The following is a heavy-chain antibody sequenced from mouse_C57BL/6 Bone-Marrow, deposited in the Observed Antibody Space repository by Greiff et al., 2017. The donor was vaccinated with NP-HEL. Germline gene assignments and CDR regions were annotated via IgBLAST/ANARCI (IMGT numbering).Heavy chain of an antibody. CDR1: GYTFTSYG. V-gene: IGHV1-81*01. Sequence: VLLVESGAELARPGASVKLSCKASGYTFTSYGISWVKQRTGQGLEWIGEIYPRSGNTYYNEKFKGKATLTADKSSSTAYMELRSLTSEDSAVYFCARGGYYGSSRYYFDYWGQGTTPTVSS. J-gene: IGHJ2*01. CDR2: IYPRSGNT. CDR3: ARGGYYGSSRYYFDY. D-gene: IGHD1-1*01.